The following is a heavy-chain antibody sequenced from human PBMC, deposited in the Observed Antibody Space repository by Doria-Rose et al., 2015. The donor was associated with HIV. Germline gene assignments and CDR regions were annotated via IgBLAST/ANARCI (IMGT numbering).Heavy chain of an antibody. CDR3: ARDRGYFSSDDAFDI. V-gene: IGHV3-30*04. CDR1: SSFA. J-gene: IGHJ3*02. D-gene: IGHD6-25*01. Sequence: SSFAMHWVRQAPGKGLEWVAFISYDGSNKYYPDSVKGRFTISRDNSKNTLYLQMNSLRTEDTAVYYCARDRGYFSSDDAFDIWGQGAMVTVSS. CDR2: ISYDGSNK.